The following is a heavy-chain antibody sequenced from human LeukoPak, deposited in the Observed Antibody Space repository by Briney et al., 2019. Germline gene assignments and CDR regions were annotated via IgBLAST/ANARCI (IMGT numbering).Heavy chain of an antibody. V-gene: IGHV4-59*08. CDR2: IYYSGST. D-gene: IGHD2-8*02. J-gene: IGHJ4*02. CDR1: GGSISSYY. Sequence: PSETLSLTCTVSGGSISSYYWSWIRQPPGKGLEWIGYIYYSGSTNYNPSLKGRVTISVDTSKNQFSLKLSSVTAADTAVYYCARHTPLWYYFDYWGQGTLVTVSS. CDR3: ARHTPLWYYFDY.